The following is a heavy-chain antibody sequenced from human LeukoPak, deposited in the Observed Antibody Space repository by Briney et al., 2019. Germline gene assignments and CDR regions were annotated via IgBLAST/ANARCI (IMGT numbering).Heavy chain of an antibody. CDR2: ISGSGGST. D-gene: IGHD6-19*01. Sequence: GGSLRLSCAASGFTFSSYAMSWVRQAPGKGLEWVSAISGSGGSTYYADSVKGRFTISRDNSKNTLYLQMNSLRAEDTAVYYCARDPRLLAVAGTVDYWGQGTLVTVSS. V-gene: IGHV3-23*01. CDR1: GFTFSSYA. CDR3: ARDPRLLAVAGTVDY. J-gene: IGHJ4*02.